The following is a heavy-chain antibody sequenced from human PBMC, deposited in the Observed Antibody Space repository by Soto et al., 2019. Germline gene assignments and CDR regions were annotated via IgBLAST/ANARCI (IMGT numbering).Heavy chain of an antibody. CDR1: GDSVTSHY. CDR3: GEHFXGSDLFAN. CDR2: MHYTGFS. J-gene: IGHJ4*02. Sequence: PSETLSLTCSFSGDSVTSHYLTWIRQSPEKGLEWIGYMHYTGFSHYNPSLKSRLTISVDRSKNQFTLQLTSVTVEDTAVYYCGEHFXGSDLFANWGQGTQGTVSS. D-gene: IGHD1-26*01. V-gene: IGHV4-59*02.